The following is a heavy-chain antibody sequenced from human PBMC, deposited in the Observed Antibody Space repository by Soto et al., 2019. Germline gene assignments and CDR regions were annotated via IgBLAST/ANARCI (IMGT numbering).Heavy chain of an antibody. CDR3: ARLVLLPAF. CDR2: ISHSGST. D-gene: IGHD2-15*01. V-gene: IGHV4-30-2*01. CDR1: GGSISSGGYS. Sequence: SETLSLTCAVSGGSISSGGYSWSWIRQQPGKGLEWIGYISHSGSTYFNPSLKRRVTISVDRTKNQFSLKLSSVLSAVTAVYYFARLVLLPAFWVQGTLVTVSS. J-gene: IGHJ4*02.